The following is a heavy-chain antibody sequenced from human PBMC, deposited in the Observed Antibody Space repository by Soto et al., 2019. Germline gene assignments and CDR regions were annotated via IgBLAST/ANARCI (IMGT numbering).Heavy chain of an antibody. CDR2: IKQDGSEK. CDR3: AREGTAMVTTIDY. J-gene: IGHJ4*02. D-gene: IGHD5-18*01. Sequence: EVQLVESGGGLVQPGGSLRLSCAASGFTFSSYWMSWVRQAPGKGLEWVANIKQDGSEKYYVDSVKGRLTISRDNAKNSLYLQMNSLRAEDTAVYYCAREGTAMVTTIDYWGQGTLVTVSS. CDR1: GFTFSSYW. V-gene: IGHV3-7*01.